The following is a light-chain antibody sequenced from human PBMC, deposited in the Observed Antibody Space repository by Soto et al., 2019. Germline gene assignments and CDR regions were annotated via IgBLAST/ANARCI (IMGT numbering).Light chain of an antibody. CDR2: GAS. CDR1: QSVSSN. CDR3: QQYGSSPLT. V-gene: IGKV3-15*01. J-gene: IGKJ4*01. Sequence: EIVMTQSPATLSVSPGERATLSCRASQSVSSNLAWYQQKPGQAPRLLIYGASTRATGIPARFIGSGSATDFTLTITRMEPEDFAVFYCQQYGSSPLTFGGGTKVEIK.